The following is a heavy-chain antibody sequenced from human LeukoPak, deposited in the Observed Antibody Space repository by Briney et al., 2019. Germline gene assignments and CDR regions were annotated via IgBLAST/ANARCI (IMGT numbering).Heavy chain of an antibody. CDR3: ARAGIWFGTNDY. CDR1: GGSFSDYY. J-gene: IGHJ4*02. Sequence: SETLSLTCAVYGGSFSDYYWNWIRQPPGKGLEWIGEINHSGSTNYNPSLKSRVTISVDTSKNQFSLKLSSVTAADTAVYYCARAGIWFGTNDYWGQGTLVTVSS. D-gene: IGHD3-10*01. CDR2: INHSGST. V-gene: IGHV4-34*01.